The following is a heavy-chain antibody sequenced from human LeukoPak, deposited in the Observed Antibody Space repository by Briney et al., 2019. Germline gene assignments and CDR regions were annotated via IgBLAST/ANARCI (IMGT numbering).Heavy chain of an antibody. CDR1: GFTFSTFA. CDR3: ARGTSSTYSALDY. CDR2: IFPSGGEI. Sequence: PGGSLRLSCAASGFTFSTFAMIWVRQPPGKGLEWVSSIFPSGGEIHYADSVRGRFTISRDNSKSTLSLQMNSLRAEDTAMYFCARGTSSTYSALDYWGQGTLVTVSS. V-gene: IGHV3-23*01. D-gene: IGHD2-2*01. J-gene: IGHJ4*02.